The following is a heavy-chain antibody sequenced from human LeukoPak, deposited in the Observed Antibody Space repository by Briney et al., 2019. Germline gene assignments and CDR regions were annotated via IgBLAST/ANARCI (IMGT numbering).Heavy chain of an antibody. CDR3: ARGLYGSGSYEDY. J-gene: IGHJ4*02. V-gene: IGHV3-23*01. CDR1: GVTFSSYD. CDR2: ISGSGGST. Sequence: GGSLRLSCAASGVTFSSYDMSWVRQAPGKGLEWVSVISGSGGSTFYADSVKGRFTISRDNARNTLYLQMNSLRAEDTAVYYCARGLYGSGSYEDYWGQGTQVTVSS. D-gene: IGHD3-10*01.